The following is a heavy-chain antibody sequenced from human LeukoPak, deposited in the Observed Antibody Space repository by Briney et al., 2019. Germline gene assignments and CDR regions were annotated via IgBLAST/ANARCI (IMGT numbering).Heavy chain of an antibody. Sequence: SVKVSCKASGYTFTSYDISWVRQAPGQGLEWMGRTIPILGIANYAQKFQGRVTITADKSTSTAYMELSSLRSEDTAVYYCASPRGIAAAGNYYFDYWGQGTLVTVSS. CDR3: ASPRGIAAAGNYYFDY. V-gene: IGHV1-69*04. J-gene: IGHJ4*02. CDR1: GYTFTSYD. D-gene: IGHD6-13*01. CDR2: TIPILGIA.